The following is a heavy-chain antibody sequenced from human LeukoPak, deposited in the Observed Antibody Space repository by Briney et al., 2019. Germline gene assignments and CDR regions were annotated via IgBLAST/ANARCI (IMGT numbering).Heavy chain of an antibody. CDR3: AGISSNSSSWYGFDY. D-gene: IGHD6-13*01. CDR2: IYYSGST. CDR1: GGSISSYY. Sequence: SSETLSLTCTVSGGSISSYYWSWIRQPPGKGLEWIGYIYYSGSTNYNPSLKSRVTISVDTSKNQFSLKLSSVTAADTAVYYCAGISSNSSSWYGFDYWGQGTLVTVSS. V-gene: IGHV4-59*12. J-gene: IGHJ4*02.